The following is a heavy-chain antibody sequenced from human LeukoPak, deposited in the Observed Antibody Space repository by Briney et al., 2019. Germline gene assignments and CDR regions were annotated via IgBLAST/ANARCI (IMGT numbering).Heavy chain of an antibody. CDR1: GYTFTSYG. J-gene: IGHJ5*02. V-gene: IGHV1-18*01. Sequence: GASVKVSCKASGYTFTSYGISWVRQAPGQGLEWMGWISAYNGNTNYAQKLQGRVTMTTDTSTSTAYMELRSLRSDDTAVYYCARDAFGIVAVTTNWFDRWGQGTLVTVSS. D-gene: IGHD3-22*01. CDR2: ISAYNGNT. CDR3: ARDAFGIVAVTTNWFDR.